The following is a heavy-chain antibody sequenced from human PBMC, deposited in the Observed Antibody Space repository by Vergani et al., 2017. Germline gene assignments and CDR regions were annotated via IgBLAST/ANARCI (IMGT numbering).Heavy chain of an antibody. CDR3: SRLSLRYDILTGSVFDY. D-gene: IGHD3-9*01. V-gene: IGHV4-59*01. CDR1: GGSISSYY. Sequence: QVQLQESGPGLVKPSETLSLTCTVSGGSISSYYWSWIRQPPGKGLEWIGYIYYSGSTNYNPSLKSRVTISVDTSKNQFSLKLSSVTAADTAVYYCSRLSLRYDILTGSVFDYWGQGILVTVSS. J-gene: IGHJ4*02. CDR2: IYYSGST.